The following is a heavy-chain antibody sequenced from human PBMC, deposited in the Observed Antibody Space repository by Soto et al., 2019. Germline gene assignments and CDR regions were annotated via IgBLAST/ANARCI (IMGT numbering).Heavy chain of an antibody. J-gene: IGHJ5*02. CDR2: MYYNGNI. D-gene: IGHD1-26*01. Sequence: PSETLSLTCNVSGGSISNYYWTWVRQSPEKGLEWIGYMYYNGNINYNPSLKSRVTISIETSKNQFSLTLKSVTAADTAVYYCASVGNWFAPWGQGVLVTVSS. V-gene: IGHV4-59*01. CDR1: GGSISNYY. CDR3: ASVGNWFAP.